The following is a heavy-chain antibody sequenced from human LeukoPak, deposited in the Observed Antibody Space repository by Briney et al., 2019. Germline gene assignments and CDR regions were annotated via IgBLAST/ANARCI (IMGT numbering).Heavy chain of an antibody. V-gene: IGHV4-34*01. D-gene: IGHD6-13*01. CDR3: ARHSSSWYEPKYYFDY. Sequence: PSETLSLTCAVYGGSFSAYSWSWIRQPPGKGLEWIGEINHTGSTNYNPSLKSRVTISVDTSKNQFSLKLSSVTAADTAVYYCARHSSSWYEPKYYFDYWGQGTLVTVSS. J-gene: IGHJ4*02. CDR2: INHTGST. CDR1: GGSFSAYS.